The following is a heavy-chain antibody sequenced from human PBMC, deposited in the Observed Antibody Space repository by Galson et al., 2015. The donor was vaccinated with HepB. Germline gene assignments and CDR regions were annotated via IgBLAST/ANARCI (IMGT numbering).Heavy chain of an antibody. Sequence: SVKVSCKASGYSFSNYGLSWIRQAPGPGLEWMGWFSGYDGSTNYAQKFQGRVTMTADASTGTAYLELTNLRSDDTAVYYCARDSRLELRLNNYFSYGMDGWVQGCPVTVPS. CDR3: ARDSRLELRLNNYFSYGMDG. CDR1: GYSFSNYG. CDR2: FSGYDGST. J-gene: IGHJ6*02. V-gene: IGHV1-18*01. D-gene: IGHD1-1*01.